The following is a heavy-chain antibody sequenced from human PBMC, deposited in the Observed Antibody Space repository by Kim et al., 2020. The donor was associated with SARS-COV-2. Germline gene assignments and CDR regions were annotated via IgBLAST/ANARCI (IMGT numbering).Heavy chain of an antibody. J-gene: IGHJ3*02. Sequence: GGSLRLSCAASGFIFSDSAMYWVRQASGKGLQWVGRIRSKANSYATAYDVSVKGRFIISRDDSKNTAYLQMNSLKTEDTAIYYCTRVPPYSNSWWDAFDIWGQGKMVTFSS. CDR3: TRVPPYSNSWWDAFDI. CDR1: GFIFSDSA. D-gene: IGHD6-13*01. V-gene: IGHV3-73*01. CDR2: IRSKANSYAT.